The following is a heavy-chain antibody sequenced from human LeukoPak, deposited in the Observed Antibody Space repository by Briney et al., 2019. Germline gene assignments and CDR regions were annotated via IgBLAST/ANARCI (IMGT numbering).Heavy chain of an antibody. CDR1: GFTFSSYS. Sequence: PGGSLRLSCAASGFTFSSYSMNWVRQAPGKGLEWVSSISSSSSYIYYADSVKGRFTISRDNAKNSLYLQMNSLRAEDTAVYYCAGGLGWVGSSDYWGQGTLVTVSS. CDR2: ISSSSSYI. J-gene: IGHJ4*02. D-gene: IGHD2-2*03. CDR3: AGGLGWVGSSDY. V-gene: IGHV3-21*01.